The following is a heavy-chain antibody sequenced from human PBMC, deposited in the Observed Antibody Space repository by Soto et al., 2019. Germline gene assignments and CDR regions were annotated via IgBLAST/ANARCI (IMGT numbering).Heavy chain of an antibody. CDR3: ARGGVPGTCCSLGI. D-gene: IGHD2-8*01. Sequence: SETLSLTCTVSGGSISSYYWNWIRQPARKGLEWIGRIYTGGGTNYNPSLKSRVTMSVDTSKNQFSLRLNSVTAADTAAYYCARGGVPGTCCSLGIWGQXTXVTVSS. CDR2: IYTGGGT. CDR1: GGSISSYY. J-gene: IGHJ3*02. V-gene: IGHV4-4*07.